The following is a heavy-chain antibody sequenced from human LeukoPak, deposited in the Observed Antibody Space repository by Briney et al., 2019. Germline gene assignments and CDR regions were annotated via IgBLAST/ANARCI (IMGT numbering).Heavy chain of an antibody. CDR3: AKGGDYRLYYYYYMDV. Sequence: HPGGSLRLSCAASGFTFSSYAMSWVRQAPGKGLEWVSTISGSGGGTYYADSVKGRFTISRDNSKNTLYLQMNSLRAEDTAVYYCAKGGDYRLYYYYYMDVWGKGTTVTVSS. D-gene: IGHD4-17*01. V-gene: IGHV3-23*01. CDR2: ISGSGGGT. CDR1: GFTFSSYA. J-gene: IGHJ6*03.